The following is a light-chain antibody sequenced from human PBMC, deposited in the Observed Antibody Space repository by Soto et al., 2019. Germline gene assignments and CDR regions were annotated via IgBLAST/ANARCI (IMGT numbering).Light chain of an antibody. J-gene: IGLJ1*01. CDR1: TSNIGNNY. Sequence: QSVLTQPPSVSAAPGQKVIISCSGGTSNIGNNYACWYQHLPGTAPKLLMYEDDKRASGFPDRFSGSKSGTSATLGITGLQTGDEADYYCGTWDSRLNAHVFGTGTKLTVL. V-gene: IGLV1-51*02. CDR2: EDD. CDR3: GTWDSRLNAHV.